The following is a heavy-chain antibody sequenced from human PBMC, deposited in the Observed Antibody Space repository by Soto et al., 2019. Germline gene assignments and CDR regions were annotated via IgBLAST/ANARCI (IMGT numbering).Heavy chain of an antibody. D-gene: IGHD3-10*01. J-gene: IGHJ6*02. CDR1: GGSISSYY. CDR2: IYTSGST. V-gene: IGHV4-4*07. Sequence: QVQLQESGPGLVKPSETLSLTCTVSGGSISSYYWSWIRQPAGKGLEWIGRIYTSGSTNYNPSLKSRVTMSVDTSKNQCSLKRSSVTAADTAVYYCARVYYYGSGSYYHYYGMDVWGQGTTVTVSS. CDR3: ARVYYYGSGSYYHYYGMDV.